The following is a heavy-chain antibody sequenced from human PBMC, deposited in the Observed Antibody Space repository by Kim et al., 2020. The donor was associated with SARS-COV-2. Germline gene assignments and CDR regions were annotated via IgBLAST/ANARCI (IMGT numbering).Heavy chain of an antibody. Sequence: GGSLRLSCAASGFTFSSYSMNWVRQAPGKGLEWVSSIGPSNIYTSYADSVKGRFTISRDDAKNSLYLQMSSLRAEDTAVYYCARGWAPTETSGGYGMDVWGQGTTVTVSS. CDR3: ARGWAPTETSGGYGMDV. D-gene: IGHD1-1*01. CDR2: IGPSNIYT. J-gene: IGHJ6*02. CDR1: GFTFSSYS. V-gene: IGHV3-21*01.